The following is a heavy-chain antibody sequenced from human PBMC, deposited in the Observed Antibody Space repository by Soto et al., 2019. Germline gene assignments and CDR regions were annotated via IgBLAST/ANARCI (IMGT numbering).Heavy chain of an antibody. CDR1: GGSISSYY. D-gene: IGHD4-17*01. Sequence: SETLSLTCTVSGGSISSYYWSWIRQPPGKGLEWIGYIYYSGSTNYNPSLKSRVTISVDTSKNQFSLKLSSVTAADTAVYYCARPDGRSDAFDIWGQGTMVTVSS. J-gene: IGHJ3*02. V-gene: IGHV4-59*08. CDR2: IYYSGST. CDR3: ARPDGRSDAFDI.